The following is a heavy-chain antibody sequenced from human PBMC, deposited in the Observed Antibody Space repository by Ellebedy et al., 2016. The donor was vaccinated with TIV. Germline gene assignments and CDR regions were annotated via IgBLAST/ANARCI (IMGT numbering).Heavy chain of an antibody. CDR1: GGTFSSYA. CDR3: ARDLGSGWYFGY. CDR2: INPSGGST. Sequence: ASVKVSCXASGGTFSSYAISWVRQAPGQGLEWMGIINPSGGSTSYAQKFQGRVTMTRDTSTSTVYMELRSLRSDDTAVYYCARDLGSGWYFGYWGQGTLVTVSS. D-gene: IGHD6-19*01. V-gene: IGHV1-46*01. J-gene: IGHJ4*02.